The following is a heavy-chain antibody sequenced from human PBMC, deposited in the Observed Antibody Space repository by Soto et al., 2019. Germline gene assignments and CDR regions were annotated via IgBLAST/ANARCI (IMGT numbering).Heavy chain of an antibody. V-gene: IGHV1-3*01. CDR2: INAGNGNT. CDR3: ARDRLHCGGDCYFHASDI. Sequence: ASVKVSCKASGYTLPSYAMHWVRQAPGQRLEWMGWINAGNGNTKYSQKFQGRVTITRDTSASTAYMELSSLRSEDTAVYYCARDRLHCGGDCYFHASDIWGQGTMDTVSS. D-gene: IGHD2-21*01. J-gene: IGHJ3*02. CDR1: GYTLPSYA.